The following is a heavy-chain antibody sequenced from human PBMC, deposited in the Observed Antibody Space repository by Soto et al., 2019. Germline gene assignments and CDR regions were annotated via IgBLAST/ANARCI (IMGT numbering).Heavy chain of an antibody. CDR1: GGTFSSYA. CDR3: ARGDCSSTSYYGGIDY. J-gene: IGHJ4*02. Sequence: GASVKVSCKASGGTFSSYAISWVRQAPGQGLEWMGGIIPIFGTANYAQKFQGRVTITADESTSTAYMELSSLRSEDTAVYYCARGDCSSTSYYGGIDYWGQGTQVTFSS. CDR2: IIPIFGTA. D-gene: IGHD2-2*01. V-gene: IGHV1-69*13.